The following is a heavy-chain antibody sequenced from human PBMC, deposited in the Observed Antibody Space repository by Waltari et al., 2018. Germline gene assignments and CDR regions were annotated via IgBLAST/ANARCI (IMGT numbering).Heavy chain of an antibody. J-gene: IGHJ4*02. CDR1: GGTFSSYT. D-gene: IGHD1-26*01. V-gene: IGHV1-8*02. CDR3: ARGRSGALPDY. Sequence: QVQLVQSGAEVKKPGSSVKVSCRASGGTFSSYTFSWVRQAPGQGLEWMGWMNPNSGNTGYAQKFQGRVTMTRNTSISTAYMELSSLRSEDTAVYYCARGRSGALPDYWGQGTLVTVSS. CDR2: MNPNSGNT.